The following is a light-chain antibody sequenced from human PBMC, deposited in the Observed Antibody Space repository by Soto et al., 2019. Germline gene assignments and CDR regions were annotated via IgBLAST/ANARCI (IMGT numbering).Light chain of an antibody. CDR1: KNDIAPYNY. Sequence: QSVLTQPPSASGSPGQSVTISCTGTKNDIAPYNYVSWYQQHPGEAPKLIIYEVSYRPSGISNRFSGSKSGNTASLTISGLQAEDEADYYCSSYTSSTNYVFGTGTKVTVL. V-gene: IGLV2-14*01. CDR3: SSYTSSTNYV. J-gene: IGLJ1*01. CDR2: EVS.